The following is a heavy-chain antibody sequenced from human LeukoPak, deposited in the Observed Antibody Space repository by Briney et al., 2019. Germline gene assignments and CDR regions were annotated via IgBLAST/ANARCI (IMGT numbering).Heavy chain of an antibody. Sequence: GRSLRLSCAASGFTFSSYGMHWVRQAPGKGLEWVAVIWYDGSNKYYADSVKGRFTISRDNSKNTLYLQMNSLRAEDTAVYYCAKSQSSGWLYYFDYWGQGILVTVSS. D-gene: IGHD6-19*01. V-gene: IGHV3-33*06. CDR2: IWYDGSNK. J-gene: IGHJ4*02. CDR3: AKSQSSGWLYYFDY. CDR1: GFTFSSYG.